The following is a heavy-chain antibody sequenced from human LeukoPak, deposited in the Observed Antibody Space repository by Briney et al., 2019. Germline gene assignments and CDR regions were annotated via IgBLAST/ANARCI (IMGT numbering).Heavy chain of an antibody. J-gene: IGHJ6*04. CDR2: IYTSGST. CDR1: GGSISSYY. CDR3: ARDEIGTTMTYYYGMDV. D-gene: IGHD1-1*01. Sequence: SETLSLTCTVSGGSISSYYWSWIRQPAGKGLEWIGRIYTSGSTNYNPSLKSRVTISVDTSKNQFSLKLSSVTAADTAVYYCARDEIGTTMTYYYGMDVWGKGTTVTVSS. V-gene: IGHV4-4*07.